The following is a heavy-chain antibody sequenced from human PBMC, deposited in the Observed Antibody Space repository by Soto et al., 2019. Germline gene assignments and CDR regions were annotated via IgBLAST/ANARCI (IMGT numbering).Heavy chain of an antibody. CDR1: GFTFSNAW. Sequence: EVQLVESGGGLVKPGGSLRLSCAASGFTFSNAWMSWVRQAPGKGLEWVGRIKSKTDGGTTDYAAPVKGRFTISRDDSKNTLYLQMNSLKTEDTAVYYCTTDLRGGLVGDYWGQGTLVTVSS. CDR3: TTDLRGGLVGDY. CDR2: IKSKTDGGTT. V-gene: IGHV3-15*01. J-gene: IGHJ4*02. D-gene: IGHD1-26*01.